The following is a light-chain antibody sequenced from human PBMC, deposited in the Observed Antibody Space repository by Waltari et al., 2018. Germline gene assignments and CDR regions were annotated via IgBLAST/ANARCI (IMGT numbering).Light chain of an antibody. CDR2: LNSDGSH. V-gene: IGLV4-69*01. CDR3: QTWGTGIRV. CDR1: SGHSSYA. J-gene: IGLJ3*02. Sequence: QLVLTQSPSASASLGASVKLTCTLSSGHSSYAIAWHQPQPERGPRYLMKLNSDGSHSKGDGIPDRLSGSSSGGERYLTISSPQSEDEADYYCQTWGTGIRVFGGGTKLTVL.